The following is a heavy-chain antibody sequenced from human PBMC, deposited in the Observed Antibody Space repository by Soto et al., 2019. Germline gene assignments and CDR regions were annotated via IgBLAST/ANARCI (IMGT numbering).Heavy chain of an antibody. CDR3: ARGSYSSCWYAGYYGMDV. Sequence: ASVKVSCKASGGTFSSYAISWVRQAPGKGLEWMGGIIPIFGTANYAQKFQGRVTITADESTSTAYMELSSLRSEDTAVYYCARGSYSSCWYAGYYGMDVWGQGTTVTVSS. CDR1: GGTFSSYA. D-gene: IGHD6-19*01. V-gene: IGHV1-69*13. J-gene: IGHJ6*02. CDR2: IIPIFGTA.